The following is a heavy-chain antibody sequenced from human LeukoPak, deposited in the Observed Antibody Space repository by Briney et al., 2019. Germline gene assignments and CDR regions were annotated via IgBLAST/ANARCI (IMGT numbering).Heavy chain of an antibody. J-gene: IGHJ4*02. CDR3: ARRGVVTVATDY. D-gene: IGHD3-3*01. CDR1: GFTFSSYS. Sequence: PGGSLTLSCTVSGFTFSSYSMKWVRRAPGKGLEWVSSISSSSSYIYYADSVKGRFTISRGNAKNSLYLQMNRLSAEDTAVYYCARRGVVTVATDYWGQGTLVTVSS. V-gene: IGHV3-21*01. CDR2: ISSSSSYI.